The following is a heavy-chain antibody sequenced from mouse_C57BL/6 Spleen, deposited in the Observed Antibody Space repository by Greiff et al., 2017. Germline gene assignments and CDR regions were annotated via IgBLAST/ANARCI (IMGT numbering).Heavy chain of an antibody. V-gene: IGHV1-26*01. CDR3: ARRTLRRWDYYAMDY. J-gene: IGHJ4*01. Sequence: EVQLQQSGPELVKPGASVKISCKASGYTFTDYYMNWVKQSHGKSLEWIGDINPNNGGTSYNQKFKGTATLTVDKSSITAYMELRSLTSEDSAIYYCARRTLRRWDYYAMDYWGQGTSVTVSS. D-gene: IGHD2-12*01. CDR1: GYTFTDYY. CDR2: INPNNGGT.